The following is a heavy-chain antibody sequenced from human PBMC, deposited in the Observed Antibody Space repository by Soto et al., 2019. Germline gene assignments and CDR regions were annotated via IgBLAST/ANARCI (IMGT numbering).Heavy chain of an antibody. CDR1: GGSISKFY. J-gene: IGHJ6*03. V-gene: IGHV4-59*08. CDR3: ARTVLGPDLLADSFVDYYYYTDV. CDR2: VYYTGST. Sequence: SGTPSLTFTVSGGSISKFYWSWIRQPPGKGLEWIGYVYYTGSTSYNPSLKRRVTFSADSSRGQFSLRLNSVTAADTAVYYCARTVLGPDLLADSFVDYYYYTDVWGQGTTVTVSS. D-gene: IGHD3-9*01.